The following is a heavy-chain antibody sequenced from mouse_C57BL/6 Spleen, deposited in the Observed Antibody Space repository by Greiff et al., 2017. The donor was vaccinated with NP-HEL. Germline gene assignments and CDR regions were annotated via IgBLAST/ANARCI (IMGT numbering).Heavy chain of an antibody. Sequence: VQLQQSGAELVKPGASVKLSCKASGYTFTSYWMHWVKQRPGQGLEWIGMIHPNSGSTNYNEKFKSKATLTVDKSSSTAYMQLSSLTSEDSAVYYCARSGIYDGYYWFAYWGQGTLVTVSA. CDR2: IHPNSGST. V-gene: IGHV1-64*01. CDR1: GYTFTSYW. J-gene: IGHJ3*01. D-gene: IGHD2-3*01. CDR3: ARSGIYDGYYWFAY.